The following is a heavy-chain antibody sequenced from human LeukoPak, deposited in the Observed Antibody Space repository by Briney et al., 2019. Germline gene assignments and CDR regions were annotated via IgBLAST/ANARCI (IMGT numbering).Heavy chain of an antibody. D-gene: IGHD4-17*01. CDR3: AAQGGSGDLRY. CDR2: ISYDGSNK. Sequence: PGGSLRLSCAASGFTFSSYAMHWVRQAPGKGLEWVAVISYDGSNKYYADSVKGRFTISRDNSKNTLYLQMSSLKTEDTAVYYCAAQGGSGDLRYWGQGTLVTVSS. CDR1: GFTFSSYA. J-gene: IGHJ4*02. V-gene: IGHV3-30-3*01.